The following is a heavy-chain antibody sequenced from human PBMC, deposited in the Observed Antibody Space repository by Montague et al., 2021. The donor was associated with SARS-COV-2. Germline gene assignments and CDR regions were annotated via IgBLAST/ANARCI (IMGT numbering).Heavy chain of an antibody. D-gene: IGHD5-12*01. Sequence: SETLSLTCAVYGASSSNYYWSWIRQSPGKGLEWVGEINHSGYTDYNPSLESRLTISLDSSKKQFSLKMTSVTAADTAIYYCASVPRYSFGFWAYWGQGMLVSVSS. CDR2: INHSGYT. V-gene: IGHV4-34*01. J-gene: IGHJ4*02. CDR1: GASSSNYY. CDR3: ASVPRYSFGFWAY.